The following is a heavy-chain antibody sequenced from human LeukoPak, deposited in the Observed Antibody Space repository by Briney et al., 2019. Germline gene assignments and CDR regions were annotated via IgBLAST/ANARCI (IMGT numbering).Heavy chain of an antibody. CDR3: AKGPNFGSSGYHFDY. CDR1: GFTFDDYA. D-gene: IGHD3-22*01. CDR2: ISWNSGSI. Sequence: GRSLRLSCAASGFTFDDYAMHWFRQAPGKGLEWVSGISWNSGSIGYADSVKGRFTISRDNAKNSLYLQMNSLRAEDTALYYCAKGPNFGSSGYHFDYWGQGTLVTVSS. J-gene: IGHJ4*02. V-gene: IGHV3-9*01.